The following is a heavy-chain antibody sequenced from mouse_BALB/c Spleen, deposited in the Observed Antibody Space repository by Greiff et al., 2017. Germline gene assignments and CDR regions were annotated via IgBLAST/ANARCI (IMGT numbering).Heavy chain of an antibody. CDR3: TRGIITTVPFAY. Sequence: VQLQQPGAELVRPGASVKLSCKASGYTFTSYWINWVKQRPGQGLEWIGNIYPSDSYTNYNQKFKDKATLTVDKSSSTAYMQLSSPTSEDSAVYYCTRGIITTVPFAYWGQGTLVTVSA. V-gene: IGHV1-69*02. CDR2: IYPSDSYT. D-gene: IGHD1-1*01. J-gene: IGHJ3*01. CDR1: GYTFTSYW.